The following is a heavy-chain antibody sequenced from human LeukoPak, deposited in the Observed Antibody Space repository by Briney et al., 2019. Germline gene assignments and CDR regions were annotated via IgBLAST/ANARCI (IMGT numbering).Heavy chain of an antibody. J-gene: IGHJ6*02. CDR3: ARVIPYYYYYGMGV. V-gene: IGHV4-34*01. CDR2: INHSGST. CDR1: GGSLSGYY. Sequence: SETLSLTCAVYGGSLSGYYWSWIRQPPGKGLEWIGVINHSGSTNYSPSLKSRITISVDTSKNQFSLKLSSVTAADTAVYYCARVIPYYYYYGMGVWGQGTTVTVSS. D-gene: IGHD3-16*02.